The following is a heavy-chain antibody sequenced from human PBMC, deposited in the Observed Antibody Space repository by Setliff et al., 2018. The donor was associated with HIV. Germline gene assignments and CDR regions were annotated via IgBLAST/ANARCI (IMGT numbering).Heavy chain of an antibody. J-gene: IGHJ5*02. V-gene: IGHV4-39*07. CDR1: GGSISSSSYY. D-gene: IGHD3-9*01. Sequence: SETLSLTCTVSGGSISSSSYYWGWIRQPPGKGLEWIGSIYYRGSTYYNPSLKSRVTISVDTSKNQFSLKLSSVTAADTAVYYCARGDDILTGYYDNWFDPWGQGTLVTVSS. CDR2: IYYRGST. CDR3: ARGDDILTGYYDNWFDP.